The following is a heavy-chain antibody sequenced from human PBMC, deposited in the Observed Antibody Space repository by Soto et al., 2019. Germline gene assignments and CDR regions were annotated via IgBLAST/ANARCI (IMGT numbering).Heavy chain of an antibody. Sequence: QVQLVQSGAEVKKPGSSVKVSCKASGGTFSSYAISWVRQAPGQGLEWMGGIIPIFGTANYAQKFQGRVTITADESTRTAYMELSSLRSEDTAVYYCARDRDYDIVTGWGLYGMDVWGQGTTGTVSS. J-gene: IGHJ6*02. CDR2: IIPIFGTA. CDR1: GGTFSSYA. D-gene: IGHD3-9*01. CDR3: ARDRDYDIVTGWGLYGMDV. V-gene: IGHV1-69*01.